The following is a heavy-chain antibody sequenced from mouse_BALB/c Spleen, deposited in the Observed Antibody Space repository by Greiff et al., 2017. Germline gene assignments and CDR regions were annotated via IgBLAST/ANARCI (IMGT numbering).Heavy chain of an antibody. V-gene: IGHV5-12-1*01. CDR1: GFAFSSYD. CDR2: ISSGGGST. Sequence: EVMLVESGGGLVKPGGSLKLSCAASGFAFSSYDMSWVRQTPEERLEWVAYISSGGGSTYYPDTVKGRFTISRDNAKNTLYLQMSSLKSEDTAMYYCARPGSSYDYFDYWGQGTTLTVSS. J-gene: IGHJ2*01. CDR3: ARPGSSYDYFDY. D-gene: IGHD1-1*01.